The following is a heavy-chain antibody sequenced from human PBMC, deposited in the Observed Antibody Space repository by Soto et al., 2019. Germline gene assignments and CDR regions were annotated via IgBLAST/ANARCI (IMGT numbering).Heavy chain of an antibody. Sequence: EVQLVESGGGLVQPGGSLRLSCAASGFTFSNHWMNWVRQAPGKGPEWVANINEDGSEKYYVDSVKGRFTISRDNAKNSLFLQMNGLRDEDTAVYFCTRGRYGKGPQLDFWGQGALVTVSS. D-gene: IGHD3-9*01. CDR2: INEDGSEK. CDR1: GFTFSNHW. CDR3: TRGRYGKGPQLDF. J-gene: IGHJ4*02. V-gene: IGHV3-7*01.